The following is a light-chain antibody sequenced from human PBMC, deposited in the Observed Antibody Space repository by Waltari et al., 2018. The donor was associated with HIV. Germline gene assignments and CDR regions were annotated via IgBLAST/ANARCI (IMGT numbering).Light chain of an antibody. Sequence: SYVLTQPPSVSVAPGKTARITCGGNNIGSKSVHWYQQKPGQAPVLVIFYDTDRPSGTPERCAGSNSGNTATLTISRVEAGDEADYYWQVWDSSSDHVVFGGGTKLTVL. J-gene: IGLJ2*01. V-gene: IGLV3-21*04. CDR1: NIGSKS. CDR2: YDT. CDR3: QVWDSSSDHVV.